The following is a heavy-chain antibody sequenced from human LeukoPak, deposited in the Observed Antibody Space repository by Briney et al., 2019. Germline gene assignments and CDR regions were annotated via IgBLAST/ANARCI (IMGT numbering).Heavy chain of an antibody. Sequence: SVKVSCKASGGTFSSYAISWVRQAPGQGLEWMGGIIPIFGTANYAQKFQGRVTITADESTSTAYMELSSLRSEDTAVYYCARDRDTMATIYYWGQGTLVTVSS. D-gene: IGHD5-24*01. J-gene: IGHJ4*02. CDR3: ARDRDTMATIYY. CDR2: IIPIFGTA. CDR1: GGTFSSYA. V-gene: IGHV1-69*13.